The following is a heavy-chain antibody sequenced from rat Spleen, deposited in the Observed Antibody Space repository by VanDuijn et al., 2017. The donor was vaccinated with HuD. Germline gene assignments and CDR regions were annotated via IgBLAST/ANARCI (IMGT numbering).Heavy chain of an antibody. CDR1: GFTFSGFW. J-gene: IGHJ2*01. Sequence: EVQLVETGGDLVQPGRSLKLSCVASGFTFSGFWMYWLRQAPGKGLEWISSINTDGGSTFYRDSVKGRFTVSRDSAKSTLYLQMDSLRSEDTATYYCAREADIPFHYFDPWGQGVMVTVSS. CDR2: INTDGGST. D-gene: IGHD2-3*01. CDR3: AREADIPFHYFDP. V-gene: IGHV5-58*01.